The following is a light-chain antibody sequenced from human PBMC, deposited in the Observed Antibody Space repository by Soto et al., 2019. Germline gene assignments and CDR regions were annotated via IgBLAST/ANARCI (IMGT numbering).Light chain of an antibody. Sequence: MTQSPATLSVSAGDRATLSCRASQSVSSNLAWYQQRPGQAPRLLIHGASTRATGVPARFSGSGSGTEFTLTISGLQSEDFAVYYCQQYNNWTLTFGQGTKVDIK. J-gene: IGKJ1*01. CDR3: QQYNNWTLT. CDR2: GAS. V-gene: IGKV3-15*01. CDR1: QSVSSN.